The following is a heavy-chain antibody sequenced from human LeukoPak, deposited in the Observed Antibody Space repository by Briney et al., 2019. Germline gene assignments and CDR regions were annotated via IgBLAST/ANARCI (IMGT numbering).Heavy chain of an antibody. CDR3: ARGYGGQDYFDY. CDR2: ISSSGSTI. Sequence: PGGSLRLSCAASGFTFSSYEMNWVRQAPGKGLEWVSYISSSGSTIYYADSVKGRFTISRDNPKNTLYLQMNSLSTEDTAVYYCARGYGGQDYFDYWGQGTLVTVSS. D-gene: IGHD4-23*01. V-gene: IGHV3-48*03. CDR1: GFTFSSYE. J-gene: IGHJ4*02.